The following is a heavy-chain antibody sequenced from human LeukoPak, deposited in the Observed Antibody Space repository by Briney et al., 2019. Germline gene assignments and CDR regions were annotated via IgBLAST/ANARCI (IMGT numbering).Heavy chain of an antibody. CDR3: ARYCSSTSCYLGFDY. CDR1: GGSISSSCYY. D-gene: IGHD2-2*01. J-gene: IGHJ4*02. Sequence: PSETLSLTCTVSGGSISSSCYYWGWIRQPPGKGLEWIGSIYYSGSTYYNPSLKSRVTISVDTSKNQFSLKLSSVTAADTAVYYCARYCSSTSCYLGFDYWGQGALVTVSS. CDR2: IYYSGST. V-gene: IGHV4-39*01.